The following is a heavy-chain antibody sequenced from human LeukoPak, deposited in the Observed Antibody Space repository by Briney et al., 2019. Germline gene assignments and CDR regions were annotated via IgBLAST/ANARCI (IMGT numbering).Heavy chain of an antibody. D-gene: IGHD5-18*01. J-gene: IGHJ4*02. Sequence: GGSLRLSCAASGFTFSSYGMSWVRQAPGKGLEWVSAISGSGGSTYYADSVKGRFTISRDNSKNTLYLQMNSLRAEDTAVYYCAKDRGCSYGFDYWGQGTLVTVSS. CDR3: AKDRGCSYGFDY. V-gene: IGHV3-23*01. CDR2: ISGSGGST. CDR1: GFTFSSYG.